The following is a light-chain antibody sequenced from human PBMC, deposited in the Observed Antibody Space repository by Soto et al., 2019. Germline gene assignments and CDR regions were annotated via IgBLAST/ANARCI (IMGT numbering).Light chain of an antibody. Sequence: DIQLTQSPSFLSASVGDRVTITCRASQGISSYLAWYQQKPGKAPKLLIYAASTMHGGVPSRFSGSGSGTDSPLTSSSLQPEDVATYYYQQLNCYRTFGRGTKVEIK. V-gene: IGKV1-9*01. CDR3: QQLNCYRT. CDR1: QGISSY. CDR2: AAS. J-gene: IGKJ1*01.